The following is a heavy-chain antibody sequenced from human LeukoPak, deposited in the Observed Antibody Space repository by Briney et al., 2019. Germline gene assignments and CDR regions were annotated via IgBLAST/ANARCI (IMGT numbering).Heavy chain of an antibody. Sequence: QPGRSLRLSCAASGFTFSSYGMHWVRQAPGKGLEWVAVISYDGSNKYYADSVKGRFTISRDNSKNTLYLQMSSLRAEDTAVYYCAKDNTVYYYGMDVWGQGTTVTVSS. CDR1: GFTFSSYG. CDR2: ISYDGSNK. V-gene: IGHV3-30*18. J-gene: IGHJ6*02. D-gene: IGHD4-17*01. CDR3: AKDNTVYYYGMDV.